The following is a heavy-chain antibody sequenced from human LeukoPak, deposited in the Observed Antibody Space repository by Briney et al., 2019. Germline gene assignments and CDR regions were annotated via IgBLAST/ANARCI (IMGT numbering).Heavy chain of an antibody. V-gene: IGHV3-23*01. J-gene: IGHJ4*02. D-gene: IGHD4-17*01. CDR1: GFTFSSYA. Sequence: GGSLRLSCAASGFTFSSYAMSWVRQAPGKGLEWVSAISGSGGSTYYADSVKGRFTISRDNSKSTLYLQMNSLRAEDTAVYYCAKVLREDYGDYVSDYFDYWGQGTLVTVSS. CDR3: AKVLREDYGDYVSDYFDY. CDR2: ISGSGGST.